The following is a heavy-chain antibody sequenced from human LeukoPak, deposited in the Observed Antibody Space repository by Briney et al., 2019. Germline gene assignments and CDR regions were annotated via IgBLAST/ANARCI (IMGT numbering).Heavy chain of an antibody. Sequence: PGESQGLSCAASGFTFSRFCMSWVPQAPGKGLEWVANIKQDGSEKYYVDSVKGRFTISRDNTKNSLYLQMNSLRVEDTAMYYCAKEDYGDDHGFEIWGQGTMVTVSS. V-gene: IGHV3-7*04. CDR3: AKEDYGDDHGFEI. D-gene: IGHD4-17*01. CDR1: GFTFSRFC. CDR2: IKQDGSEK. J-gene: IGHJ3*02.